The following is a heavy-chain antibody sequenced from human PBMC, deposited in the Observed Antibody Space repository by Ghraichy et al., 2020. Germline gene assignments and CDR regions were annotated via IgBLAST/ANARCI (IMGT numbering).Heavy chain of an antibody. D-gene: IGHD3-3*01. CDR3: AREGIDLSLEWSWRRAFGI. Sequence: SQTLSLTCTVPGGSITSSDYYWSWIRQPPGKGLEWIGYIYYSGSTYYNPSLKSRVSISVDTSKNQFSLKLSSVTAADTAVYYCAREGIDLSLEWSWRRAFGIWGQGTMVPVSS. J-gene: IGHJ3*02. V-gene: IGHV4-30-4*01. CDR2: IYYSGST. CDR1: GGSITSSDYY.